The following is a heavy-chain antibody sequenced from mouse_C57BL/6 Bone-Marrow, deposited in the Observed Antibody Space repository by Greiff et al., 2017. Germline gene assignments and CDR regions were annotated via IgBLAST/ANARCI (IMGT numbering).Heavy chain of an antibody. Sequence: EVKLVESGGGLVKPGGSLKLSCAASGFTFSDYGMHWVRQAPEKGLAWVAYISSGSSTIYYADTVKGRFTISRDNAKNTLFLQMTSLRSEDTAMYYCARGAGQAWFAYWGQGTLVTVSA. V-gene: IGHV5-17*01. CDR1: GFTFSDYG. CDR2: ISSGSSTI. J-gene: IGHJ3*01. D-gene: IGHD6-1*01. CDR3: ARGAGQAWFAY.